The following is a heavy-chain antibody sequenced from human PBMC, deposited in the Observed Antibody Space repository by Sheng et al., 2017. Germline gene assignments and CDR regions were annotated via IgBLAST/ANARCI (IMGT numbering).Heavy chain of an antibody. V-gene: IGHV3-7*01. J-gene: IGHJ4*02. D-gene: IGHD1-1*01. Sequence: EVQLVESGGGIVQPGGSLRLSCAASGITFSGYLLNWVRQSPGKGLEWVANIEPDGSDKYYVDSVKGRFTISRDDARDSLYLQMNNLRVEDTAVYFCARDRWNDYWGQGTLVTVSS. CDR3: ARDRWNDY. CDR2: IEPDGSDK. CDR1: GITFSGYL.